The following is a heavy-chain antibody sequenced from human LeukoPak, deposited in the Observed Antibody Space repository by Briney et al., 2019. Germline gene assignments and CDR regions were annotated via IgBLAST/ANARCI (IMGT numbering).Heavy chain of an antibody. CDR2: IIPMLGKT. D-gene: IGHD2-2*01. J-gene: IGHJ4*02. Sequence: GASVKVSCKASGGTFDNYAVSWVREAPGLGLDWMGRIIPMLGKTNSAQKFQDRVTINADTSTGTAYMELTNLRSDDTAVYFCARGLFGGFAAAPFDHWGQGTLVTVS. CDR3: ARGLFGGFAAAPFDH. V-gene: IGHV1-69*04. CDR1: GGTFDNYA.